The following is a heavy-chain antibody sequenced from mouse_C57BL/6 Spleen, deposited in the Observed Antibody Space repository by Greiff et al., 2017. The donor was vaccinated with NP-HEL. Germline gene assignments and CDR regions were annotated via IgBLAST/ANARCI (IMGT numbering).Heavy chain of an antibody. Sequence: QVQLKQSGAELARPGASVKLSCKASGYTFTSYGISWVKQRTGQGLEWIGEIYPRSGNTYYNEKFKGKATLTADKSSSTAYMELRSLTSEDSAVYFCARGGLGSNWYFDVRGTGTTVTVSS. V-gene: IGHV1-81*01. J-gene: IGHJ1*03. D-gene: IGHD4-1*01. CDR1: GYTFTSYG. CDR3: ARGGLGSNWYFDV. CDR2: IYPRSGNT.